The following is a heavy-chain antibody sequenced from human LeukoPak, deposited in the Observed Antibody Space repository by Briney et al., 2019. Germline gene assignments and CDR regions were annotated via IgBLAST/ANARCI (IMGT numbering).Heavy chain of an antibody. J-gene: IGHJ4*02. CDR1: GYTFTSYA. D-gene: IGHD3-22*01. V-gene: IGHV1-3*01. CDR3: ASSSYDSSGYYPTGYFDY. Sequence: ASVKVSCKASGYTFTSYAMHWVRQAPGQRLEWMGWINAGNGNTKYSQKFQGRVTITWDTSASTAYMELSSLRSEDTAVYYCASSSYDSSGYYPTGYFDYWGQGTLVTVSS. CDR2: INAGNGNT.